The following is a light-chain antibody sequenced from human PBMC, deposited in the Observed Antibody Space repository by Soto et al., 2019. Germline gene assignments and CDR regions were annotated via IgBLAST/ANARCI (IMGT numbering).Light chain of an antibody. CDR3: QSYDSSLSAWV. Sequence: QLVLTQPPSVSGAPGQRVTISCTGSSCNIGAGYDVHWYQQLPGTAPKLLIYGDNNRPSGVPDRFSGSKSGTSASLAITGLQAEDEADYYCQSYDSSLSAWVFGGGTKLTVL. V-gene: IGLV1-40*01. CDR1: SCNIGAGYD. CDR2: GDN. J-gene: IGLJ3*02.